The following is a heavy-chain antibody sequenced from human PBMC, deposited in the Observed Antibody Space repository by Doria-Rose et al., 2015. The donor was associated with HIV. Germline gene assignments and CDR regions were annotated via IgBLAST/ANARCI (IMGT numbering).Heavy chain of an antibody. D-gene: IGHD6-13*01. CDR2: IFSDDER. CDR3: ARIKSSRWYHKYYFDF. Sequence: QITLKESGSVLVKPTETLTLTCTVSGVSLSSPGMGVSWIRQPPGKALEWLANIFSDDERYYKTSLRSRLTISRGTSKSQVVLTMTDMDPVDTATYYCARIKSSRWYHKYYFDFWGQGTLVIVSA. CDR1: GVSLSSPGMG. J-gene: IGHJ4*02. V-gene: IGHV2-26*01.